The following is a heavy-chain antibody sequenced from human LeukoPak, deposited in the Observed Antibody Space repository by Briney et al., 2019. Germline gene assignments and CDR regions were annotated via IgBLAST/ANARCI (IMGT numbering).Heavy chain of an antibody. Sequence: GGSLRLSCAASGFTVSSNYMSWVRQAPGKGLEWVSVIDSGGSTYYADSVKGRFTISRDNSKNTLYLQMNSLRAEDTAVYYCARVSHCSGGSCYSLPFDYWGQGTLVTVSS. J-gene: IGHJ4*02. CDR2: IDSGGST. CDR3: ARVSHCSGGSCYSLPFDY. CDR1: GFTVSSNY. V-gene: IGHV3-66*01. D-gene: IGHD2-15*01.